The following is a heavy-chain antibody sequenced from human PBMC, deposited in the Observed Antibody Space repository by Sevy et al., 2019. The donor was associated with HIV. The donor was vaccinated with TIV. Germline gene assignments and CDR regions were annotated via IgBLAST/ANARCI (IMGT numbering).Heavy chain of an antibody. CDR2: INSDGRST. CDR3: AKRRVQSGLSGGGANYGWDV. CDR1: EFTFSSYW. V-gene: IGHV3-74*03. J-gene: IGHJ6*02. Sequence: GGSLRLSCAASEFTFSSYWMHWVRQAPGKGLVWVSRINSDGRSTTYADSVKGRFTISRDNAKNTLYLQMNSLRAEDTAVYYCAKRRVQSGLSGGGANYGWDVCGQGTTVTVSS. D-gene: IGHD2-8*02.